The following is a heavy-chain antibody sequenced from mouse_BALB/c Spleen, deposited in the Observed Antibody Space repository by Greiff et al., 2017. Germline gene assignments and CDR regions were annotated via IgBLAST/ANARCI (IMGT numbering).Heavy chain of an antibody. CDR3: ARASWDGRAMDY. V-gene: IGHV5-17*02. Sequence: EVQLVESGGGLVQPGGSRKLSCAASGFTFSSFGMHWVRQAPEKGLEWVAYISSGSSTIYYADTVKGRFTISRDNPKNTLFLQMTSLRSEDTAMYYCARASWDGRAMDYWGQGTSVTVSS. D-gene: IGHD4-1*01. CDR2: ISSGSSTI. J-gene: IGHJ4*01. CDR1: GFTFSSFG.